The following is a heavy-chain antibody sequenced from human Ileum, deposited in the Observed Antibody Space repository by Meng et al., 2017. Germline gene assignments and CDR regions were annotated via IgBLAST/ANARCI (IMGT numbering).Heavy chain of an antibody. CDR1: GFTFSTYS. Sequence: VHLVESGGGLVQPGGSLTLSCAASGFTFSTYSMHWVRQAPGKGLVWVSQIKPDGRTTAYADSVKGRFTISRDNAKSTLYLEMNSLRAEDAAVYYCARDWDWVVWDYWGQGTLVTVSS. V-gene: IGHV3-74*01. CDR3: ARDWDWVVWDY. D-gene: IGHD3/OR15-3a*01. CDR2: IKPDGRTT. J-gene: IGHJ4*02.